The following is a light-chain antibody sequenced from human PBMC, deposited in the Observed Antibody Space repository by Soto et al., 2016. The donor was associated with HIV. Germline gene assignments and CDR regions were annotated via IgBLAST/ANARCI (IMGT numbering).Light chain of an antibody. J-gene: IGKJ2*01. CDR1: QDIDKA. V-gene: IGKV1-NL1*01. CDR3: QQYYSVPYT. CDR2: LAS. Sequence: DIEMTQSPSSLSGSVGDRVIIPCRASQDIDKAVAWYQQKPGQAPKLLLYLASTLQSGVPSRFSGGGSGRITLSPSAACTLKICNLYCQQYYSVPYTFGQGPGW.